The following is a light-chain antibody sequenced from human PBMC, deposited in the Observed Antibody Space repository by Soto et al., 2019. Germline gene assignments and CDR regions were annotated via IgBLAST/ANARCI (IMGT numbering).Light chain of an antibody. CDR3: QEYYSDSGLT. CDR2: TAS. J-gene: IGKJ4*01. Sequence: DIQMTQSPSTLSASVGDRVTITCRASQSISSWLAWYQQKPGKAPKLLIYTASNLKSGVPSRFSGSGSGTEFTRTISSLQPDDFATYYGQEYYSDSGLTFVGGTKVEIK. V-gene: IGKV1-5*03. CDR1: QSISSW.